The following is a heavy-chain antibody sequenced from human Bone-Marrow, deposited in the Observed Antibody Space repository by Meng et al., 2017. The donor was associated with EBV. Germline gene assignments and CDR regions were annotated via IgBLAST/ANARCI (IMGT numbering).Heavy chain of an antibody. V-gene: IGHV3-23*04. D-gene: IGHD3-10*01. CDR3: ALWFREHFDY. Sequence: EVELVGYGGGLVQPGGSLRRSCAASGFTFSDSAMSWVRQAPGKGLEWVSTISAGIANTHYADSVKGRFTISRDNSKNTLYLQMNNLRADDTAVYYCALWFREHFDYWGQGTLVTVSS. CDR2: ISAGIANT. CDR1: GFTFSDSA. J-gene: IGHJ4*02.